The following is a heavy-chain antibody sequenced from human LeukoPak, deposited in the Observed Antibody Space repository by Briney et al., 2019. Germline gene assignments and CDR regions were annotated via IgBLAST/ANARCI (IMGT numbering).Heavy chain of an antibody. CDR1: GFTFSSYW. J-gene: IGHJ4*02. CDR2: IKQDGSEK. Sequence: GGSLRLSCAASGFTFSSYWMSWVRQAPGKGLEWVANIKQDGSEKYYVDSVKGRFTISRDNAKNSLYLQMNSLRAEDTAVYYCASEAFLEPFDCWGQGTLVTVSS. V-gene: IGHV3-7*01. CDR3: ASEAFLEPFDC. D-gene: IGHD3-3*02.